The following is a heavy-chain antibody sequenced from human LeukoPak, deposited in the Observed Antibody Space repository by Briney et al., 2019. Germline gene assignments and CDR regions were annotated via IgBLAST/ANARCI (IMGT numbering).Heavy chain of an antibody. J-gene: IGHJ6*03. CDR2: INWNGGST. D-gene: IGHD2-15*01. Sequence: GGTLRLSCAASGFTFDDYGMSWVRQAPGKGLEWVSGINWNGGSTGYADSVKGRFTISRDNAKNSLYLQMNSLRAEDTAVYYCARDGCSGGSCYSVYYYYYMDVWGKGTTVTVSS. CDR3: ARDGCSGGSCYSVYYYYYMDV. CDR1: GFTFDDYG. V-gene: IGHV3-20*04.